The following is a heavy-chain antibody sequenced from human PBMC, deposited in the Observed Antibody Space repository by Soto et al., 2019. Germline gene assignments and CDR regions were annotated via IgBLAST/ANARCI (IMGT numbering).Heavy chain of an antibody. J-gene: IGHJ6*02. CDR3: AKGLTYSSSWFREYYYGMDV. CDR2: ISYDGSNK. D-gene: IGHD6-13*01. Sequence: EGSLRLSCAASGFTFSSYGMHWVRQAPGKGLEWVAVISYDGSNKYYADSVKGRFTISRDNSKNTRYLQMNSLRAEDTAVYYCAKGLTYSSSWFREYYYGMDVWGQGTTVTVSS. V-gene: IGHV3-30*18. CDR1: GFTFSSYG.